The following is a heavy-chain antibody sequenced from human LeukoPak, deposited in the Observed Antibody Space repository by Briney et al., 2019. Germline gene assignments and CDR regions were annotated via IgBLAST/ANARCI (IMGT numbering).Heavy chain of an antibody. Sequence: GGSLRLSCAASGFTFSSYAMGWLRQAPGKGLELVSAISGSGGSTYYADSVKGRFTISRDSSNNILSLQMNTLRAEETARYYCAKLGGSYYRLFSFDDWGQGTLVTVSS. V-gene: IGHV3-23*01. J-gene: IGHJ4*02. CDR2: ISGSGGST. CDR3: AKLGGSYYRLFSFDD. D-gene: IGHD1-26*01. CDR1: GFTFSSYA.